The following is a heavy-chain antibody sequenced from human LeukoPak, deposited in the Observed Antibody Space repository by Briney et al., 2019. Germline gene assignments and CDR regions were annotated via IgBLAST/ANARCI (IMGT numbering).Heavy chain of an antibody. CDR2: ISGSGGST. CDR3: AKDGYYDFWSGYYKDPYYFDY. V-gene: IGHV3-23*01. D-gene: IGHD3-3*01. J-gene: IGHJ4*02. CDR1: GFTFSSYA. Sequence: GGSLRLSCAASGFTFSSYAMSWVRQAPGKGLEGVSAISGSGGSTYYADAVKGRCTISRDNSKNTLYVQMNSLRAEDTAVYYCAKDGYYDFWSGYYKDPYYFDYWGQGTLVTVSP.